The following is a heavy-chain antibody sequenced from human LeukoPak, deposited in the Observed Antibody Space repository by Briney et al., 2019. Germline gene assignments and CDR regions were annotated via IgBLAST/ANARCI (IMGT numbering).Heavy chain of an antibody. CDR1: GGSISGFY. V-gene: IGHV4-59*01. J-gene: IGHJ4*02. Sequence: SETLSLTCTVSGGSISGFYWSWIRQPPGKGLEWIGYMDKSGATTYNPSLKSRVTISVDTSKNQFSLKLTSVTAADTAVYYCARDVCSGGTCYLDYWGRGTLVSVSS. CDR3: ARDVCSGGTCYLDY. CDR2: MDKSGAT. D-gene: IGHD2-15*01.